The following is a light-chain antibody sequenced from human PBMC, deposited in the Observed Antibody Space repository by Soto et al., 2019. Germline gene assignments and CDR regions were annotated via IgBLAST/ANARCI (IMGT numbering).Light chain of an antibody. CDR2: GAS. CDR3: QHYNHWLWT. V-gene: IGKV3-15*01. Sequence: IMMTQSPATLSVSPGERATLSCRASQSVKSNLAWYQRKPGQAPRLLIYGASTRATGIPARFSGSGSGTEFTLTISNLQSEDFAVYYCQHYNHWLWTFGQGTKVEIK. CDR1: QSVKSN. J-gene: IGKJ1*01.